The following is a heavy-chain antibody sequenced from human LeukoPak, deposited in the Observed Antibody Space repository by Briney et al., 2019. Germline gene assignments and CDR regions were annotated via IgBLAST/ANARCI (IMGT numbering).Heavy chain of an antibody. J-gene: IGHJ4*02. V-gene: IGHV3-30*02. CDR3: TKLAAASPDY. CDR1: GFTFSIYD. D-gene: IGHD6-13*01. Sequence: GGCLRLSCAVSGFTFSIYDMHWVRQAPGKGLEWVAFIRYDGGIKYYADSVKGRFTISKDNSENTVSLQMNSLRPEDTAVYYCTKLAAASPDYWGQGTLVTVPS. CDR2: IRYDGGIK.